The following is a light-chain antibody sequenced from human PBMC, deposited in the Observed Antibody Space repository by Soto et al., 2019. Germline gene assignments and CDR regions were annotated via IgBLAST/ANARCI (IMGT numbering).Light chain of an antibody. J-gene: IGKJ1*01. CDR1: QSVLDRSNNTTY. CDR3: HQYNPSPQT. Sequence: DIVLTQSPDSLAVSLGERATISCKSSQSVLDRSNNTTYLAWYQQKPGQPPKMLIYWASTRESGVHDRFSGSGSVTDFTLTISGLQSEDVAVYYCHQYNPSPQTFGQGTTVEIK. V-gene: IGKV4-1*01. CDR2: WAS.